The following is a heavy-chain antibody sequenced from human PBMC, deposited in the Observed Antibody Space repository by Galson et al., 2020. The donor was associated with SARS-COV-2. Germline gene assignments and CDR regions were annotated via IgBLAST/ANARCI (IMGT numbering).Heavy chain of an antibody. Sequence: GESLKISCAASGFTFGTYGMHWVRQTPGKGLESVAVISYDGSHTYYADSVKGRFTISRDNSKSSLFLQMNSLREDDTAVYSCAKDFGEGYSNGWYHHFYGMDVWGQGTTVTVSS. CDR2: ISYDGSHT. D-gene: IGHD6-19*01. CDR3: AKDFGEGYSNGWYHHFYGMDV. CDR1: GFTFGTYG. J-gene: IGHJ6*02. V-gene: IGHV3-30*18.